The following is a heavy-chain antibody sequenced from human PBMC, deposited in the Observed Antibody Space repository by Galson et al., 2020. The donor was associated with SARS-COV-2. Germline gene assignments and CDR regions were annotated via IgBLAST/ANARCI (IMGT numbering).Heavy chain of an antibody. Sequence: GESLKISCAASGFTFSSYGMHWIRQAPGKGLEWVAVIWYDGSNKYYADSVKGRFTISRDNSKNTLYLQMNSLRAEDTAVYYCAREGWFGELFAAFDYWGQGTLVTVSS. J-gene: IGHJ4*02. CDR2: IWYDGSNK. D-gene: IGHD3-10*01. CDR1: GFTFSSYG. CDR3: AREGWFGELFAAFDY. V-gene: IGHV3-33*01.